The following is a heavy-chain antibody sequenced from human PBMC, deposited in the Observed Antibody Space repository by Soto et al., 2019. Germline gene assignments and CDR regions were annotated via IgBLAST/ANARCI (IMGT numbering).Heavy chain of an antibody. CDR3: ARGTYSDSSEWFDP. CDR2: ISGRGDRT. J-gene: IGHJ5*02. CDR1: GFTFSSYA. V-gene: IGHV3-23*01. Sequence: PGGSLRLSCAASGFTFSSYAMAWVRQAPGKGLEWVSSISGRGDRTYYADSVKGRFTISRDNSKNTLSLQMNRLRAEDTALYYCARGTYSDSSEWFDPWGREPWSPSPQ. D-gene: IGHD6-6*01.